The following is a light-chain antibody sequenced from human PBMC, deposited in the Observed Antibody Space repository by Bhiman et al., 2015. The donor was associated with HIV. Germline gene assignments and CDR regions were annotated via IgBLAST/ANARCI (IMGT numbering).Light chain of an antibody. V-gene: IGLV2-14*03. J-gene: IGLJ1*01. Sequence: QSALTQPASVSGSPGESITISCTGTNSDVGGYDYVSWYQHHPGKAPKLMIYDVSNRPSGVSNRFSGSKSGNTASLTISGLQAEDEADYHCSSYTTRNSYVFGSATKVTVL. CDR1: NSDVGGYDY. CDR3: SSYTTRNSYV. CDR2: DVS.